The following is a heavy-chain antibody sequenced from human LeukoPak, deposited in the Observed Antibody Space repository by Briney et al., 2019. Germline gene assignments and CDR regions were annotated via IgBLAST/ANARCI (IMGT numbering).Heavy chain of an antibody. D-gene: IGHD6-19*01. CDR2: IYHSGST. J-gene: IGHJ4*02. CDR1: GGSISSSNW. V-gene: IGHV4-4*02. Sequence: SGTLSLTCAVSGGSISSSNWWRWVRQPPGKVLEWIGEIYHSGSTNYNPSLKRRVTISVDKSKNQFSLKLSSVTAADTAVYYCARAVKGIAVAGTCFDYWGQGTLVTVSS. CDR3: ARAVKGIAVAGTCFDY.